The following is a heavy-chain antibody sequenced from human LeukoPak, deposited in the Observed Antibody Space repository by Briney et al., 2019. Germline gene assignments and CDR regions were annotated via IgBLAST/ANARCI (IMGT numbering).Heavy chain of an antibody. CDR2: MKGDGSEI. J-gene: IGHJ3*01. CDR1: GFTFSIYW. V-gene: IGHV3-7*01. D-gene: IGHD3-16*02. CDR3: ARPRYTAAYDL. Sequence: GGSLRLSCAASGFTFSIYWMTWVRQAPGKGLEWVANMKGDGSEIHYEDSVKGRFTISRDNSKNALYLQMNSLRVEDTALYYCARPRYTAAYDLWGQGTMVTVSS.